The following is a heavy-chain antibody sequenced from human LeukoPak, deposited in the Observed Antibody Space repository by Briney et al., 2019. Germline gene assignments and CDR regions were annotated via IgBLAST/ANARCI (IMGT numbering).Heavy chain of an antibody. CDR2: IQSSGST. CDR3: ARDIVYLIDEDYG. J-gene: IGHJ4*02. Sequence: SETLSLTCTVSGGSFNSYYRSWLRQPAGKGLEWIGRIQSSGSTDYSPSLQSRVTISIDTSQRQFSLNLRSVTAADTAVYYCARDIVYLIDEDYGWGQGTLVTVSS. CDR1: GGSFNSYY. V-gene: IGHV4-4*07. D-gene: IGHD4-17*01.